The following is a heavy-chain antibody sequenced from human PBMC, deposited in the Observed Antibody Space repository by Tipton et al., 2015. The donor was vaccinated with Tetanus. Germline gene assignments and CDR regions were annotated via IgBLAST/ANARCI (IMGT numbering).Heavy chain of an antibody. Sequence: SLRLSCAASGFTFSSYAMHWVRQAPGKGPEWVAVISYDGSNKYYADSVKGRFTISRDNSKNSLYLQMNSLRAEDTAVYYCARDLPAFYYDSSGLDYWGQGTLVTVSS. CDR1: GFTFSSYA. CDR3: ARDLPAFYYDSSGLDY. V-gene: IGHV3-30*04. D-gene: IGHD3-22*01. CDR2: ISYDGSNK. J-gene: IGHJ4*02.